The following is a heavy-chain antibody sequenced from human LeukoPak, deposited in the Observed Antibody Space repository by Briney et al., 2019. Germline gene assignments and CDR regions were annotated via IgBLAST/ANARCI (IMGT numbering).Heavy chain of an antibody. CDR1: GFTFSSYS. J-gene: IGHJ6*02. D-gene: IGHD3-16*01. V-gene: IGHV3-21*01. CDR2: ISSSSSYI. Sequence: GGSLRLFCAASGFTFSSYSMNWVRQAPGKGLEWVSSISSSSSYIYYADSVKGRFTISRDNAKNSLYLQMNSLRAEDTAVYYCASKITFGGVHGDVWGQGTTVTVSS. CDR3: ASKITFGGVHGDV.